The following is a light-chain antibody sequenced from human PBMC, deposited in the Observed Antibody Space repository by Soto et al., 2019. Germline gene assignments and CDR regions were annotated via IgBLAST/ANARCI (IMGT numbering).Light chain of an antibody. J-gene: IGLJ2*01. V-gene: IGLV1-44*01. CDR3: AAWDDSLNGVV. Sequence: QSVLTQPPSASGTPGQRVTISCSGSSSNIGSNTVNWYQQLPGTAPKLLIYSNNKWPSGVPDRFSGSKSGTSASLAISGLQSEDEADYYCAAWDDSLNGVVFGGGTKVTVL. CDR1: SSNIGSNT. CDR2: SNN.